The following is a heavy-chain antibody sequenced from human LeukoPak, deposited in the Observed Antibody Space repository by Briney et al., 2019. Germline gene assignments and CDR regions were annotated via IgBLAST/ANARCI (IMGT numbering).Heavy chain of an antibody. CDR3: ARVSPNTVTTHQSFDY. J-gene: IGHJ4*02. CDR2: IKQDGSEK. Sequence: GALGLSCAASGFPFSSYWMSWVRQAPGKGLEWVANIKQDGSEKYYVDSVKGRFTISRDNAKNSLYLQMNSLRAEDTAVYYCARVSPNTVTTHQSFDYWGQGTLVTVSS. D-gene: IGHD4-17*01. V-gene: IGHV3-7*01. CDR1: GFPFSSYW.